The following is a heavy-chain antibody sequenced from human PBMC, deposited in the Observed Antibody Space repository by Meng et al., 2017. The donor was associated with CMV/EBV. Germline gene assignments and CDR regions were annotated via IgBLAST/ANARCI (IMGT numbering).Heavy chain of an antibody. J-gene: IGHJ3*02. D-gene: IGHD3-22*01. Sequence: ESLKISRAASGFTFSSYSMNWVRQAPGKGLEWVSSISSSSSYIYCADSVKGRFTISRDNAKNSLYLQMNSLRAEDTAVYYCARVGRTSQTMIVVFPKGSGAFDIWGQGTMVTVSS. CDR1: GFTFSSYS. CDR2: ISSSSSYI. V-gene: IGHV3-21*01. CDR3: ARVGRTSQTMIVVFPKGSGAFDI.